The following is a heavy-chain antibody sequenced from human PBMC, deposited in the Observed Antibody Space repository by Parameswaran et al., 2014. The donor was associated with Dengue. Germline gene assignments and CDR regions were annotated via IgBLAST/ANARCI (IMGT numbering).Heavy chain of an antibody. Sequence: SWVRQAPGQGLEWMGGIIPIFGTANYAQKFQGRVTITADESTSTAYMELSSLRSEDTAVYYCARDTVTNDYYYYGMDVWGQGTTVTVSS. CDR3: ARDTVTNDYYYYGMDV. D-gene: IGHD4-11*01. V-gene: IGHV1-69*01. J-gene: IGHJ6*02. CDR2: IIPIFGTA.